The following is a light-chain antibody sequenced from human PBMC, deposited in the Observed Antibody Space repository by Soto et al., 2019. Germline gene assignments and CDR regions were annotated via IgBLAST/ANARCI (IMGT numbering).Light chain of an antibody. Sequence: QSALTQPASVSGSPGQSITISCTGTSSDIGAYNFVSWYQQHPGKAPKLMLYDVNIRPSGVSTRFSGSKSGNTASLTISGLQAEDEADYSCTSSTTSTTMIFGGGTKLTVL. V-gene: IGLV2-14*03. CDR1: SSDIGAYNF. J-gene: IGLJ2*01. CDR2: DVN. CDR3: TSSTTSTTMI.